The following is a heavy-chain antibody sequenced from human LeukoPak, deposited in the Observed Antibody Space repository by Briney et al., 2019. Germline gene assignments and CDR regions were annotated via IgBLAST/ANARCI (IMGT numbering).Heavy chain of an antibody. CDR1: GFTFSSYV. D-gene: IGHD3-10*01. Sequence: GGSLRLSCAASGFTFSSYVMHWVRQAPGKGLEWVAVISYDGSNKYYADSVKGRFTISRDNSKNTLYLQMNSLRAEDTAVYYCARDHRKVRGVIAVWGQGTLVTVSS. J-gene: IGHJ4*02. CDR3: ARDHRKVRGVIAV. CDR2: ISYDGSNK. V-gene: IGHV3-30*04.